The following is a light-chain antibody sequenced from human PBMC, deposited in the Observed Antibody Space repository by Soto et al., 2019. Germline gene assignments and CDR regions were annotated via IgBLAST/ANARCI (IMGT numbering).Light chain of an antibody. CDR2: EVN. CDR1: SSDIGSYNR. CDR3: SLYKRISNYV. V-gene: IGLV2-18*01. Sequence: QSALTQPPSVSGSPGQSVTISCAGISSDIGSYNRVSWYQQPPGTAPKLMIYEVNNRPSGVPDRFSGSTSGNTASLTISGLQAEDEADYYCSLYKRISNYVFGNGTKVTV. J-gene: IGLJ1*01.